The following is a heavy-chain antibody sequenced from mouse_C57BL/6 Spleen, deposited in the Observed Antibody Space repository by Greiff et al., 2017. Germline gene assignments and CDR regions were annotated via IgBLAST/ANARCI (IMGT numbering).Heavy chain of an antibody. D-gene: IGHD2-4*01. CDR2: IDPSDSEP. CDR3: AREDYDYFDD. J-gene: IGHJ2*01. Sequence: VQLQQPGAELVRPGSSVKLSCKASGYTFTSYWMHWVKQRPIQGLEWIGNIDPSDSEPHYNQKFKDKATLTVDKSSSTAYMQLSSLTSEDSAVYYCAREDYDYFDDWGQGTTLTVSS. V-gene: IGHV1-52*01. CDR1: GYTFTSYW.